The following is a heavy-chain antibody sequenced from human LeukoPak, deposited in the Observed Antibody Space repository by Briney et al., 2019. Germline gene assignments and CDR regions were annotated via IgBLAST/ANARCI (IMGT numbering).Heavy chain of an antibody. J-gene: IGHJ4*02. CDR1: GFSFSSYL. CDR3: ARDPGFSSFDL. V-gene: IGHV3-7*01. CDR2: INQDGSVT. D-gene: IGHD3-3*02. Sequence: PGGSLRLSGTASGFSFSSYLMSWVRQTPEKGLEFVANINQDGSVTNYVDSLKGRCTISRDNAKKSLYLEIRSLRADDTALYYCARDPGFSSFDLWGQGTLVTASS.